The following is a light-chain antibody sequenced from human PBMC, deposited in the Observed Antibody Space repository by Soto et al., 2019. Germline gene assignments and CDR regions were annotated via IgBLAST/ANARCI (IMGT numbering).Light chain of an antibody. V-gene: IGLV2-14*01. CDR1: SSDVGGYNY. CDR2: EVS. J-gene: IGLJ2*01. CDR3: SSYISSSTLV. Sequence: QSALTQPASVSGSPGQSITISCTGTSSDVGGYNYVSWYQQHPGKAPKLMIYEVSNRPSGVSNLFSGSKSGNTASLTISGLQAEDEADYYCSSYISSSTLVFGGGAKLTV.